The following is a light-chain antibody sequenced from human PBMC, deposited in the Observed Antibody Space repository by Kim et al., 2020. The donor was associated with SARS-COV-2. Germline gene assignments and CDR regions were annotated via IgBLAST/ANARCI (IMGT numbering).Light chain of an antibody. V-gene: IGLV3-27*01. CDR3: YSAADNNL. Sequence: SYELTQPSSVSVSPGQTARITCSGDVLAKKYARWFQQKPGQAPVLVIYKDSERPSGIPERFSGSSSGTTVTLTISGAQVEDEADYYCYSAADNNLFGGG. CDR2: KDS. J-gene: IGLJ2*01. CDR1: VLAKKY.